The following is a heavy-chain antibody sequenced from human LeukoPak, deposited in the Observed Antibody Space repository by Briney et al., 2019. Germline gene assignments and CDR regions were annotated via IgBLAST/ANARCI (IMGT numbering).Heavy chain of an antibody. CDR1: GGSISSSSYY. CDR2: IYYSGST. D-gene: IGHD4-17*01. CDR3: AREIYGDYEFFL. J-gene: IGHJ4*02. V-gene: IGHV4-39*07. Sequence: SETLSLTCTVSGGSISSSSYYWGWIRQPPGTGLEWIGSIYYSGSTYYNPSLKSRVTISVDTSKNQFSLKLSSVTAADTAVYYCAREIYGDYEFFLWGQGTLVTVSS.